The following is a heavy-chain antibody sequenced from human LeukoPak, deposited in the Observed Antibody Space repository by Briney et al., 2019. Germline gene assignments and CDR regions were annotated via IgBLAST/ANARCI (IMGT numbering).Heavy chain of an antibody. V-gene: IGHV3-11*05. Sequence: GGSLRLSCAASGFTFSAYYMSWIRQAPGKGLEWVSYISGSSSFTYYADSVKGRFTISRDNAKNSLYLQMDSLRAEDTAVYYCARGWSGSAPRDYWGQGTLLSVSS. D-gene: IGHD1-26*01. J-gene: IGHJ4*02. CDR2: ISGSSSFT. CDR3: ARGWSGSAPRDY. CDR1: GFTFSAYY.